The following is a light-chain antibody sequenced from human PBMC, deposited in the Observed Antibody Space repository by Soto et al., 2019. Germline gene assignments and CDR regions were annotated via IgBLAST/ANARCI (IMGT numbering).Light chain of an antibody. Sequence: DAQMTQSPSSLSASVGDSVTITCRASQSIGTYLDWYQHKPGKAPKLLIYAASSLQSGVPSMFSGSGSGTDFTLTISSLQPEDFATYYCQESHSTFGQGTKLEIK. V-gene: IGKV1-39*01. CDR1: QSIGTY. J-gene: IGKJ2*01. CDR2: AAS. CDR3: QESHST.